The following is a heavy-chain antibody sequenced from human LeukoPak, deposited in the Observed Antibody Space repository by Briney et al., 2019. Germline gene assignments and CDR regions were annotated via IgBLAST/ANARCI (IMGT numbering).Heavy chain of an antibody. CDR2: FDPEDGET. J-gene: IGHJ4*02. D-gene: IGHD1-26*01. V-gene: IGHV1-24*01. CDR3: ATGELIVGATSPLDY. Sequence: ASVKVSCKVSGYTLTELSMHWVRQAPGKGLEWMGGFDPEDGETIYAQKFQGRVTMTEDTSTDTAYMELSSLRSEDTAVYYCATGELIVGATSPLDYWGQGTPVTVSS. CDR1: GYTLTELS.